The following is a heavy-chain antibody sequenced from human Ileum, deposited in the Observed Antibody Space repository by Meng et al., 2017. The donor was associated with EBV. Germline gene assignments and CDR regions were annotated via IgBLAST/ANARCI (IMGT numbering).Heavy chain of an antibody. CDR1: GGSISSSNW. V-gene: IGHV4-4*02. D-gene: IGHD6-19*01. J-gene: IGHJ4*02. CDR2: IYHSGST. Sequence: QEQRQEAGPGLVKPSGTLALTCAVSGGSISSSNWWSWVRQPPGKGLEWIGEIYHSGSTNYNPFLKSRVTISVDKSKNQFSLNLSSVTAADTAVYYCARVGQWLPIDYWGQGTLVTVSS. CDR3: ARVGQWLPIDY.